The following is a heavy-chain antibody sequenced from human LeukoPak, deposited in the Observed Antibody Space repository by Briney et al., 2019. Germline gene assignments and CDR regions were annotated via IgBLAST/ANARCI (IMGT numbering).Heavy chain of an antibody. V-gene: IGHV4-61*02. D-gene: IGHD2-2*02. Sequence: PSQTLSLTCTVSGGSISSGSYYWSWIRQPAGKGLEWIGRIYTSGSTNYNPSLKSRVTISVDTSKNQFSLKLSSVTAADTAVYYCARGGYCSSTSCYTTWFDPWGQGTLVTVSS. CDR2: IYTSGST. J-gene: IGHJ5*02. CDR3: ARGGYCSSTSCYTTWFDP. CDR1: GGSISSGSYY.